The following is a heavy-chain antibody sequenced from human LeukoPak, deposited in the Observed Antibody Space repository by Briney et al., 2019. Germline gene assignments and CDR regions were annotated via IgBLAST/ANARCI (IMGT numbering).Heavy chain of an antibody. CDR2: IYHSGST. Sequence: KPSETLSLTCTVSGGSISSYYWSWIRQPPGKGLEWIGYIYHSGSTYYNPSLKSRVTISVDRSKNQFSLKLSSVTAADTAVYYCARKPYNWNAGWFDPWGQGTLVTVSS. J-gene: IGHJ5*02. CDR1: GGSISSYY. D-gene: IGHD1-20*01. V-gene: IGHV4-59*12. CDR3: ARKPYNWNAGWFDP.